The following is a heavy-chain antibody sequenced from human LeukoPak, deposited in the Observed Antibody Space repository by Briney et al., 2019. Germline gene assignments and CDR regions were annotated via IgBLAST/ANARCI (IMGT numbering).Heavy chain of an antibody. CDR1: GYTFTSYG. Sequence: ASVKVSCKASGYTFTSYGISWVRQAPGQGLEWMGWINPNSGGTNYAQKFQGRVTMTRDTSISTAYMELSRLRSDDTAVYYCARSPMYYYDSSGFDYWGQGTLVTVSS. CDR3: ARSPMYYYDSSGFDY. D-gene: IGHD3-22*01. CDR2: INPNSGGT. J-gene: IGHJ4*02. V-gene: IGHV1-2*02.